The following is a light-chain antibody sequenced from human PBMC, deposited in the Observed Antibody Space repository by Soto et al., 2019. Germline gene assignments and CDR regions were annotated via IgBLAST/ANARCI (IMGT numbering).Light chain of an antibody. Sequence: DIQMTQSPSSLSASVGDRVTITCRASQGVSNYLAWYQQRPGEVPKLLIYAAFTLQSGVPSRFSGSGSGTAFTLTISSLQPEDVATYYCQKYNCAPRTFGPGTNVFIK. J-gene: IGKJ3*01. CDR3: QKYNCAPRT. V-gene: IGKV1-27*01. CDR2: AAF. CDR1: QGVSNY.